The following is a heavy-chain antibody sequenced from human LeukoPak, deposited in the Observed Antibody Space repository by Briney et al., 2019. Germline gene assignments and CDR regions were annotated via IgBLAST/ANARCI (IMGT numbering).Heavy chain of an antibody. CDR2: IYYSGST. Sequence: PSETLSLTCTVSGGSISSYYRSWIRQPPGKGLEWIGYIYYSGSTNYNPSLQSRVTISVNTSKNQFSLKLSSVTAAETAVYYCARRAGSSGNKRVYYYYMDVWGKGNTVTVSS. CDR1: GGSISSYY. V-gene: IGHV4-59*08. CDR3: ARRAGSSGNKRVYYYYMDV. D-gene: IGHD6-13*01. J-gene: IGHJ6*03.